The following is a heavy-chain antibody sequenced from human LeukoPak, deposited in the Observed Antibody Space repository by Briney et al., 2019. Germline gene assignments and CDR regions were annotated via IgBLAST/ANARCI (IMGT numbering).Heavy chain of an antibody. CDR2: IKQDGSEK. CDR1: EFTFSNYW. D-gene: IGHD4-23*01. J-gene: IGHJ3*02. Sequence: GGSLRLSXAASEFTFSNYWMNWVRQVPGKGLEWVANIKQDGSEKYYVDSVKGRFTISRENAKNSLHLQMNSLRAEDTAVYYCARILSETDYGGRFRAFDIWGQGTMVTVSS. V-gene: IGHV3-7*01. CDR3: ARILSETDYGGRFRAFDI.